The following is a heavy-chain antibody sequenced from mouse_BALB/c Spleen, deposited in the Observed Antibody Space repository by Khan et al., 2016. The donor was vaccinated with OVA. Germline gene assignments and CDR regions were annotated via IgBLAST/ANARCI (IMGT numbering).Heavy chain of an antibody. J-gene: IGHJ3*01. CDR2: ISYSGST. CDR3: ARSRNWDDCFAH. CDR1: GDSITSGY. D-gene: IGHD4-1*01. V-gene: IGHV3-8*02. Sequence: EVQLVESGPSLVKPSQTLSLTCSVTGDSITSGYWNWIRKFPGNKLEYMGYISYSGSTYYSPSLKSRISITRDTSKNQYYLRLNSVTADDTATYYCARSRNWDDCFAHWGQGTLVTVSA.